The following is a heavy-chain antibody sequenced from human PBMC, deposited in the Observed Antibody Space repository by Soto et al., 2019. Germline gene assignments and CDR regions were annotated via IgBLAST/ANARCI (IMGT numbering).Heavy chain of an antibody. V-gene: IGHV4-39*07. Sequence: QVHLQQWGAGLLKPSETLSLTCAVYGGSFSDDASSSDWYWNWIRQSPGKGLEWIGEIDRSGRTKYNPSLKSRVCIPVDTSKSQFSLKLSSVTAADTAVYYCARAHDFWGGRQQPIDSWGQGTLVTVSS. CDR3: ARAHDFWGGRQQPIDS. J-gene: IGHJ4*02. CDR1: GGSFSDDASSSDWY. CDR2: IDRSGRT. D-gene: IGHD3-3*01.